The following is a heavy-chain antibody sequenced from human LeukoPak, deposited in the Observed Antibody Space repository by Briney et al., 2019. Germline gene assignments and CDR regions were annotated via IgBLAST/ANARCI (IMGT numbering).Heavy chain of an antibody. CDR3: ARGAHYYGSGS. Sequence: GGSLRLSCAASGFTFSSCWMSWVRQAPGKGLEWVANIKQDGSEKYYVDSVKGRFTISRDNAKNSLYLQMNSLRAEDTAVYYCARGAHYYGSGSWGQGTLVTVSS. CDR1: GFTFSSCW. V-gene: IGHV3-7*01. D-gene: IGHD3-10*01. J-gene: IGHJ4*02. CDR2: IKQDGSEK.